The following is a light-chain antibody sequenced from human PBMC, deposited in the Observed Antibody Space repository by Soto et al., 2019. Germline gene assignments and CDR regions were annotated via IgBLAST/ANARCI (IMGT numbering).Light chain of an antibody. Sequence: QSALTQPASVSRSPGQSITISCTGTSSNVGRYNYVSRYQQHPGTAPKLIIYDVNTRSSGVSNRFSGSRSGNTASLTISGLQAEDEADYYCSSFTASTTLVFGPGTKLTVL. V-gene: IGLV2-14*03. CDR2: DVN. CDR1: SSNVGRYNY. J-gene: IGLJ1*01. CDR3: SSFTASTTLV.